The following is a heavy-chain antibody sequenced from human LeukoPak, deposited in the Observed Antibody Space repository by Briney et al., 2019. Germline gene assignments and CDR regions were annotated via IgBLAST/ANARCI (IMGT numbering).Heavy chain of an antibody. J-gene: IGHJ3*02. CDR2: IGSSGGSR. Sequence: PGGSLRLSCIASGFTFSSYEMDWVRRAPGKGLEWVSYIGSSGGSRYYADSVKGRFTTSRDNAKNSLYLQMNSLRAEDTAVYYCAREDGDAFDIWGQGTTVTVSS. V-gene: IGHV3-48*03. CDR1: GFTFSSYE. D-gene: IGHD5-24*01. CDR3: AREDGDAFDI.